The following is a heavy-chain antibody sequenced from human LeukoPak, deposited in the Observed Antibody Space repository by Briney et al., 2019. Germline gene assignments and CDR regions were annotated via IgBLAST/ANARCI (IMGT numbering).Heavy chain of an antibody. V-gene: IGHV4-34*01. D-gene: IGHD3-3*01. CDR3: AREGRPIRFLEWLPSGY. CDR2: INHSGST. CDR1: GGSFSGYY. Sequence: SSGTLSLTCAVYGGSFSGYYWSWIRQPPGKGLEWIGEINHSGSTNYNPSLKSRVTISVDTSKNQFSLKLSSVTAADTAVYYCAREGRPIRFLEWLPSGYWGQGTLVTVSS. J-gene: IGHJ4*02.